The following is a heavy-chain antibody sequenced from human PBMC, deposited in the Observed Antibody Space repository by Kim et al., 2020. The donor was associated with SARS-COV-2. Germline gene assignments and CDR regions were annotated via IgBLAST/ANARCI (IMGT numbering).Heavy chain of an antibody. J-gene: IGHJ4*02. V-gene: IGHV3-11*06. Sequence: ADSEQGRFTNSRDNAKNSLYLKMNSLRAEDTAVYYCAGDERGYSYGYPFEYWGQGTLVTVSS. CDR3: AGDERGYSYGYPFEY. D-gene: IGHD5-18*01.